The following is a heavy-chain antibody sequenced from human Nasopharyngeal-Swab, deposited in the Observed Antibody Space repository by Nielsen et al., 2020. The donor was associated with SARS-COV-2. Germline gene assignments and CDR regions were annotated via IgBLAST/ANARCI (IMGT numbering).Heavy chain of an antibody. V-gene: IGHV3-23*01. J-gene: IGHJ3*02. CDR3: ARDLTPMVIIYAFDM. D-gene: IGHD5-18*01. CDR2: ITAGGGT. CDR1: GFTFSNFA. Sequence: GESLKISCAASGFTFSNFAMSWVRQTPGKGLEWVSTITAGGGTVCADSVKGRFTISRDNSKNTLYLQMNSLRAEDTAVYYCARDLTPMVIIYAFDMWGQGTMVTVSS.